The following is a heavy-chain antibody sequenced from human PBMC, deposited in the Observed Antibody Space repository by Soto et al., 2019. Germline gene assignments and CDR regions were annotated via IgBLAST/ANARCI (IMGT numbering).Heavy chain of an antibody. J-gene: IGHJ4*02. D-gene: IGHD1-1*01. CDR1: GFTFDDYA. CDR3: AKDSSRCLQFRGFDY. CDR2: ISWNSGSI. Sequence: EVQLVESGGGLVQPGRSLRLSCAASGFTFDDYAMHWVRQAPGKGLEWVSGISWNSGSIGYADSVKGRFTISRDNAKNSLHLQMNSLRAEDTALYYCAKDSSRCLQFRGFDYWGQGNLVTVSS. V-gene: IGHV3-9*01.